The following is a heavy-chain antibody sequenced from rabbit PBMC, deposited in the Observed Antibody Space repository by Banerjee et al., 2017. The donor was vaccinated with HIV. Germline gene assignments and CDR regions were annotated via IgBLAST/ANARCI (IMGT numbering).Heavy chain of an antibody. J-gene: IGHJ4*01. Sequence: QEQLEESGGDLVKPEGSLTLTCTASGFSFSNKYVMCWVRQAPGKGLEWIACINTSSGNTVYATWAKGRFTISRTSSTTVAPQMTSLTAADTATYFCARDAGSGAYIDGYFNLWGQGTLVTDS. CDR2: INTSSGNT. CDR3: ARDAGSGAYIDGYFNL. V-gene: IGHV1S45*01. D-gene: IGHD8-1*01. CDR1: GFSFSNKYV.